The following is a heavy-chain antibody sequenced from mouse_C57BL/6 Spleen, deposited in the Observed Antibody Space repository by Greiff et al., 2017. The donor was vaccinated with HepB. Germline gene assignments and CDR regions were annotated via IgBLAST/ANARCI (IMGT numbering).Heavy chain of an antibody. CDR1: GYAFSSSW. CDR3: ARAGSRLYYAMDY. J-gene: IGHJ4*01. CDR2: IYPGDGDT. D-gene: IGHD1-1*01. V-gene: IGHV1-82*01. Sequence: VQLQQSGPELVKPGASVKISCKASGYAFSSSWMNWVKQRPGKGLEWIGRIYPGDGDTNYNGKFKGKVTLTADKSSSTAYMQLSSLTSEDSAVYFCARAGSRLYYAMDYWGQGTSVTVSS.